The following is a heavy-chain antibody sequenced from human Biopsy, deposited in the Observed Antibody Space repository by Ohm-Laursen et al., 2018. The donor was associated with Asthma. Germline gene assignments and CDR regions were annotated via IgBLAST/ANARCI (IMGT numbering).Heavy chain of an antibody. J-gene: IGHJ4*02. D-gene: IGHD6-13*01. V-gene: IGHV3-30*18. Sequence: SLRLSCAASGFNFHNYGMNWVRRAPGKGLEWVAQIILDGRKINYPDSVKGRFTISRDNSKNMVYLQMNSLRPEDTAVYYCAKDRVAGRSYYFDYWGQGSLVSVSS. CDR1: GFNFHNYG. CDR2: IILDGRKI. CDR3: AKDRVAGRSYYFDY.